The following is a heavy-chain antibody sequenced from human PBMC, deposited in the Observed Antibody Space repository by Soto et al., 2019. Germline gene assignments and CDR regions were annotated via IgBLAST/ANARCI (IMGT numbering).Heavy chain of an antibody. CDR2: IHYRGST. CDR1: CGSVSVDSYY. D-gene: IGHD4-17*01. CDR3: ARLASTVSTPNH. Sequence: HLQLQESGPGLVKPSETVSLTCAVSCGSVSVDSYYWVWIRQPPGKGLEWMATIHYRGSTYYAPSPKSRLTISIAPSKNQFSLMPASVTATATAFYYCARLASTVSTPNHWGPGTLGTVSS. V-gene: IGHV4-39*01. J-gene: IGHJ5*02.